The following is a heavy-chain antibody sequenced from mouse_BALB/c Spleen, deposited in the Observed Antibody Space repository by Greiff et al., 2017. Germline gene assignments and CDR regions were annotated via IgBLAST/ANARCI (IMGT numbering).Heavy chain of an antibody. J-gene: IGHJ3*01. V-gene: IGHV3-6*02. Sequence: EVKLLESGPGLVKPSQSLSLTCSVTGYSITSGYYWNWIRQFPGNKLEWMGYISYDGSNNYNPSLKNRISITRDTSKNQFFLKLNSVTTEDTATYYCARRIYDGYPFAYWGQGTLVTVSA. CDR3: ARRIYDGYPFAY. D-gene: IGHD2-3*01. CDR1: GYSITSGYY. CDR2: ISYDGSN.